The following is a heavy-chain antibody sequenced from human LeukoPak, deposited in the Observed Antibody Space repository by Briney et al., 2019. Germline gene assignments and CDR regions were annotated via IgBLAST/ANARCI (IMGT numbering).Heavy chain of an antibody. CDR1: GGSISSYY. D-gene: IGHD3-10*01. V-gene: IGHV4-59*01. CDR2: IYYSGST. CDR3: ARMGGTGEWDIITMVRGVSWFDP. J-gene: IGHJ5*02. Sequence: SETLSLTCTVSGGSISSYYWSWIRQPPGKGLEWIGYIYYSGSTNYNPSLKSRVTISVGTSKNQFSLKLSSVTAADTAVYYCARMGGTGEWDIITMVRGVSWFDPWGQGTLVTVSS.